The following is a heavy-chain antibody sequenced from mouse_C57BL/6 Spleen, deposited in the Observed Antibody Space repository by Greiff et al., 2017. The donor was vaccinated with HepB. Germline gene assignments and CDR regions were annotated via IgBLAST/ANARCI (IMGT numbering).Heavy chain of an antibody. J-gene: IGHJ3*01. V-gene: IGHV3-6*01. CDR1: GYSITSGYY. CDR2: ISYDGSN. Sequence: DVKLQESGPGLVKPSQSLSLTCSVTGYSITSGYYWNWIRQFPGNKLEWMGYISYDGSNNYNPSLKNRISITRDTSKNQFFLKLNSVTTEDTATYYCASGRGYDGWFAYWGQGTLVTVSA. CDR3: ASGRGYDGWFAY. D-gene: IGHD2-2*01.